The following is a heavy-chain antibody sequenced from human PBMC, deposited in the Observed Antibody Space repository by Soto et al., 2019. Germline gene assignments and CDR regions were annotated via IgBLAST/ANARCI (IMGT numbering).Heavy chain of an antibody. CDR2: IYSGGST. Sequence: EVQLVESGGGLIQPGGSLRLSCAASGFTVSSNYMSWVRQAPGKGLEWVSVIYSGGSTYYADSVKGRFTISSDNSKNKLKLQMNSLRDDDTAVYYCARDRVESGYPEYFQHWGQGTLVTVSS. J-gene: IGHJ1*01. D-gene: IGHD3-22*01. CDR3: ARDRVESGYPEYFQH. CDR1: GFTVSSNY. V-gene: IGHV3-53*01.